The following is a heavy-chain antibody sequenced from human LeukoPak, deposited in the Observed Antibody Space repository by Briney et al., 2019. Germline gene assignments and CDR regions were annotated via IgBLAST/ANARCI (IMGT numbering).Heavy chain of an antibody. CDR2: INPNSGGT. D-gene: IGHD3-22*01. CDR1: GYTFSGYY. Sequence: ASVKVSCKASGYTFSGYYIHWVRQAPGQGLEWMGWINPNSGGTNYAQKFQGRVTMTRDTSISTAYMELSRLRPDDTAVYYCARGEYGLGDSSGYYAAFWGQGTLVTVSS. V-gene: IGHV1-2*02. CDR3: ARGEYGLGDSSGYYAAF. J-gene: IGHJ4*02.